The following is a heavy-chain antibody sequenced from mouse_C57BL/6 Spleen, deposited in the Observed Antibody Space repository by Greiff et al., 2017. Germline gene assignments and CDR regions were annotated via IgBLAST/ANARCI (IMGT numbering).Heavy chain of an antibody. CDR2: IRSKSSNYAT. CDR3: VREADYYGSDAMDY. V-gene: IGHV10-3*01. D-gene: IGHD1-1*01. Sequence: EVMLVESGGGLVQPKGSLKLSCAASGFTFNTYAMHWVRQAPGKGLEWVARIRSKSSNYATYYADSVKDRVTISRDDSQSMLYLQMNNLKTEDTAMYYCVREADYYGSDAMDYWGQGTSVTVSS. CDR1: GFTFNTYA. J-gene: IGHJ4*01.